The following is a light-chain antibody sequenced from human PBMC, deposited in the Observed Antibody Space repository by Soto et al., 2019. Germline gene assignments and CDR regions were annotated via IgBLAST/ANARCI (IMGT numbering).Light chain of an antibody. Sequence: QSALTQPRSVSGSPGQSVTISCTGTSSDIVIYNYVSWYQHHPGKAPKLMVSDVSKRPSGVPDRFSGSKSGNTASLTISGLQADDEADYYCCSYAGNSNLVFGGGTKLTVL. CDR3: CSYAGNSNLV. V-gene: IGLV2-11*01. CDR1: SSDIVIYNY. CDR2: DVS. J-gene: IGLJ3*02.